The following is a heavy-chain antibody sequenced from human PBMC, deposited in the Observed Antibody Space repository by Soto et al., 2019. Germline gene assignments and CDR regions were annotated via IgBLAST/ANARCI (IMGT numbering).Heavy chain of an antibody. D-gene: IGHD3-3*01. V-gene: IGHV4-59*11. CDR1: GGSISNHN. CDR3: ARARTIFGVVRPLGY. J-gene: IGHJ4*02. CDR2: IYYGGST. Sequence: SETLSLTCSDSGGSISNHNWGWIRQPPGKGLEWIGYIYYGGSTYYNPSLKSRVTISVDTSKNQFSLKLSSVTAADTAVYYCARARTIFGVVRPLGYWGQGTLVTV.